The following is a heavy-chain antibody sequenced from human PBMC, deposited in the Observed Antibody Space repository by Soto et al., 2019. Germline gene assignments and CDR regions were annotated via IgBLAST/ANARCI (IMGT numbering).Heavy chain of an antibody. CDR3: AKDRAFNYFYGMDV. CDR2: VNTNGRST. J-gene: IGHJ6*02. D-gene: IGHD3-10*01. CDR1: GLAFGNYA. V-gene: IGHV3-23*01. Sequence: GGSLRLSCRASGLAFGNYAMNWVRQVPGRGLEWVAGVNTNGRSTYYADSVRGRFTISRDNSKITLYLQMNSPRAEDTAVYYCAKDRAFNYFYGMDVWGQGTTVTVSS.